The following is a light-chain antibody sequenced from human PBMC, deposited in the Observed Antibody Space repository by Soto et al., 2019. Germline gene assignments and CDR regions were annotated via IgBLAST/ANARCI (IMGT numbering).Light chain of an antibody. Sequence: EIVMTQSPSTLSVSPVERSTLSCRASQSVSSNLAWYQQKPGQSPRLLIYGASTRATGVPARISGSGSGTEFTLTISSLQSEDFAVYYCQQYINLWTFGQGTKVDIK. V-gene: IGKV3-15*01. J-gene: IGKJ1*01. CDR2: GAS. CDR3: QQYINLWT. CDR1: QSVSSN.